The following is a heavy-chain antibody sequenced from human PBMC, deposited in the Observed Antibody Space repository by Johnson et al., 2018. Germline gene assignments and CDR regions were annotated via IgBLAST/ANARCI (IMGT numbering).Heavy chain of an antibody. CDR3: AKGGRLQSSYYYYMDV. Sequence: VQLVESGGGLVQPGRSLRLSCAASGFTFDDYAMHWVRQAPGKGLEWVSGISWNSGSIGYADSVKGRFTISRDNAKNSLYLQMNRLRAEDTALYYCAKGGRLQSSYYYYMDVWGKGTTVTVSS. D-gene: IGHD5-24*01. CDR1: GFTFDDYA. J-gene: IGHJ6*03. CDR2: ISWNSGSI. V-gene: IGHV3-9*01.